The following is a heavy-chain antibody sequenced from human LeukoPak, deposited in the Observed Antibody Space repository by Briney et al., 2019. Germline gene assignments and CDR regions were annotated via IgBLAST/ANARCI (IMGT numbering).Heavy chain of an antibody. CDR2: INHSGST. V-gene: IGHV4-34*01. CDR3: ARGRRSSVGVFDY. D-gene: IGHD6-13*01. Sequence: SETLSLTCAVYGGSFSGYYWSWIRQPPGKGLEWIGEINHSGSTNYNPSLKSRVTISVDTSKNQFSLKLSPVTAADTAVYYCARGRRSSVGVFDYWGQGTLVTVSS. J-gene: IGHJ4*02. CDR1: GGSFSGYY.